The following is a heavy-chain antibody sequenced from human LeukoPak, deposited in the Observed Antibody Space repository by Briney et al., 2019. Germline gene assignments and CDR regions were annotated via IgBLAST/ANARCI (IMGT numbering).Heavy chain of an antibody. J-gene: IGHJ6*02. CDR2: MYYTGST. V-gene: IGHV4-39*01. CDR1: GGSTASSSHY. Sequence: KPSETLSLTCTVSGGSTASSSHYWGWIRQSPGKGLEWIAIMYYTGSTYYNPSLKSRVTISVDTSKNQFSLKLSSVTAADTAVYYCARHRIQPPVLMDVWGQGTTVTVSS. D-gene: IGHD5-18*01. CDR3: ARHRIQPPVLMDV.